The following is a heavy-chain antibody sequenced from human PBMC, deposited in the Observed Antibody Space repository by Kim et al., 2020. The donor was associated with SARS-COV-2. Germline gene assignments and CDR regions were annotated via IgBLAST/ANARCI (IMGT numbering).Heavy chain of an antibody. D-gene: IGHD6-13*01. Sequence: GGSLRLSCAASGFTFSRYWMHWVRQAPGKGLVWVSRINSDGSATSYADSVKGRFTISRDNAKNTLSLQMNSLRAEDTAVYYCARLLAAAGTKAWESPDYWGQGTLVTVSS. CDR3: ARLLAAAGTKAWESPDY. V-gene: IGHV3-74*01. CDR1: GFTFSRYW. J-gene: IGHJ4*02. CDR2: INSDGSAT.